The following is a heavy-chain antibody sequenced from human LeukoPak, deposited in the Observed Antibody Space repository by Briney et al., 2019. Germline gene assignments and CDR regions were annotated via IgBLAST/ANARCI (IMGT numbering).Heavy chain of an antibody. J-gene: IGHJ4*02. CDR2: IFGSGGSP. V-gene: IGHV3-23*01. CDR1: GFTFGSHA. D-gene: IGHD3-10*01. Sequence: PGGSLRLSCEASGFTFGSHAMYWVRQAPGKGLEWVAGIFGSGGSPHYADPVKGRFTISRDNSKNTLYLQMNSLRAEDTAVYYCAPPPSGWFGELLFDYWGQGTLVTVSS. CDR3: APPPSGWFGELLFDY.